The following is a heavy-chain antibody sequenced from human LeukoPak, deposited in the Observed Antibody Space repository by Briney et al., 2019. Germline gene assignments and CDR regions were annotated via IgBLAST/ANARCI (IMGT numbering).Heavy chain of an antibody. CDR1: GFAFSSYS. CDR3: ARGLEEMATIFDY. V-gene: IGHV3-21*01. J-gene: IGHJ4*02. Sequence: GGSLRLSCAASGFAFSSYSMNWVRQAPGKGLEWVSSISSSSSYIYYADSVKGRFTISRDNAKNSLYLQMNSLRAEDTAVYYCARGLEEMATIFDYWGQGTLVTVSS. D-gene: IGHD5-24*01. CDR2: ISSSSSYI.